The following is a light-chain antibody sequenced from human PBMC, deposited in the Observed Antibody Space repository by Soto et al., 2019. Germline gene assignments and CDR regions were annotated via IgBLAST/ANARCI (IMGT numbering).Light chain of an antibody. V-gene: IGKV1-39*01. CDR1: QRISTY. CDR2: GAS. J-gene: IGKJ5*01. Sequence: DIQMTQSPSPLSASVGDRVTITCRASQRISTYLNWYQQKPGKAPKLLIYGASTLQGGVPSRFSGSGSGTDFTLTISSLQPEDFATYYCQQSYTTSITFGQGTRLEI. CDR3: QQSYTTSIT.